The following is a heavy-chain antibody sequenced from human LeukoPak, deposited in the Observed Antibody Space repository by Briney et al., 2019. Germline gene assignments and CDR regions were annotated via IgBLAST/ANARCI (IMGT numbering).Heavy chain of an antibody. V-gene: IGHV3-53*01. CDR3: ARQREFDDSSGYYYWYFDY. CDR1: GFTVSSNY. Sequence: GGSLRLSCAASGFTVSSNYMSWVRQAPGKGLEWVSVIYSGGSTYYADSVKGRFTISRDNSKNTLYLQMNSLRAEDTAVYYCARQREFDDSSGYYYWYFDYWGQGTLVTVSS. CDR2: IYSGGST. J-gene: IGHJ4*02. D-gene: IGHD3-22*01.